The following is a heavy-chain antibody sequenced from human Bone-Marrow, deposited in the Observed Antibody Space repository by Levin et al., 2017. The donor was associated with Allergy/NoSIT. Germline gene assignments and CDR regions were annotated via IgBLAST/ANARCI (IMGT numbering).Heavy chain of an antibody. CDR2: VSGSGEST. D-gene: IGHD3-22*01. CDR1: GFTFNNYA. V-gene: IGHV3-23*01. CDR3: ARGTSQLTTIVVVTEFDY. Sequence: QSGGSLRLSCAASGFTFNNYAMSWVRQAPGKGLEWVSAVSGSGESTSYADSVKGRFTISRVSSKKTLYLQMNSLRPDGAAVYYCARGTSQLTTIVVVTEFDYWGQGTLVGVSS. J-gene: IGHJ4*02.